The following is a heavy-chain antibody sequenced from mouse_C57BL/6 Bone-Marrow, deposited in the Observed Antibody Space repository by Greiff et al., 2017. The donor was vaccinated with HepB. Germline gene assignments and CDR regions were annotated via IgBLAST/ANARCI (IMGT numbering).Heavy chain of an antibody. CDR3: ARRADTMITTEGFAY. D-gene: IGHD2-4*01. Sequence: QVTLKVSGPGILQSSQTLSLTCSFSGFSLSTSGMGVSWIRQPSGKGLEWLAHIYWDDDKRYNPSLKSRLTISKDTSRNQVFLKITSVDTADTATYYCARRADTMITTEGFAYWGQGTLVTVSA. CDR2: IYWDDDK. J-gene: IGHJ3*01. V-gene: IGHV8-12*01. CDR1: GFSLSTSGMG.